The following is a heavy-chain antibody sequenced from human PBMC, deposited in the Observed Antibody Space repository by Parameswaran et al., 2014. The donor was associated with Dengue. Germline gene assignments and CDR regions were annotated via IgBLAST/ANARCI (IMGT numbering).Heavy chain of an antibody. CDR3: AKVGDYCSSTSCYYPLGMDV. Sequence: WIRQPPGKGLEWVAVISYDGSNKYYADSVKGRFTISRDNSKNTLYLQMNSLRAEDTAVYYCAKVGDYCSSTSCYYPLGMDVWGQGTTVTVSS. CDR2: ISYDGSNK. V-gene: IGHV3-30*18. J-gene: IGHJ6*02. D-gene: IGHD2-2*01.